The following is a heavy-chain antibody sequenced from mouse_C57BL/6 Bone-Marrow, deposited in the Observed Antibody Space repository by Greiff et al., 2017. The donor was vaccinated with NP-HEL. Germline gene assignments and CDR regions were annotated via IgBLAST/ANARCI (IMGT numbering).Heavy chain of an antibody. Sequence: QVQLKESGPELVKPGASVKISCKASGYSFTSYYIHWVKQRPGQGLEWIGWIYPGSGNTKYNEKFKGKATLTADTSSSTAYMQLSSLTSEDSAVYYCARPLSNRAMDYWGQGTSVTVSS. J-gene: IGHJ4*01. D-gene: IGHD2-5*01. CDR2: IYPGSGNT. CDR3: ARPLSNRAMDY. CDR1: GYSFTSYY. V-gene: IGHV1-66*01.